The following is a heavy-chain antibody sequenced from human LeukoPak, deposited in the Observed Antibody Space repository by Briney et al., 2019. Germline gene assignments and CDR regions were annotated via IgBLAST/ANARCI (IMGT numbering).Heavy chain of an antibody. D-gene: IGHD5-18*01. CDR1: GGSFSGYY. CDR2: INHSGST. Sequence: SETLSLTCAVYGGSFSGYYWSWIRQPPGKGLEWIGEINHSGSTNYDPSLKSRVTISVDTSKNQFSLKLSSVTAADTAVYYCASTGAYTYGYFDPWGQGTLVTVSS. J-gene: IGHJ5*02. CDR3: ASTGAYTYGYFDP. V-gene: IGHV4-34*01.